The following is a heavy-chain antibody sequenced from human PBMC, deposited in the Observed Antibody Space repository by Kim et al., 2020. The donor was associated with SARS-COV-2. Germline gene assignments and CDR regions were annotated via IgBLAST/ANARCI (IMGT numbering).Heavy chain of an antibody. CDR3: ARLPYLDYSNTYYYYYGVDV. V-gene: IGHV4-39*01. Sequence: SETLSLTCTVSGCSISSSSYYWGWIRQPPGKGLQWIVSIYYSGRTYYNPSLKSRVTISVDTSKNQFSLMLSSVTAADTAVYYCARLPYLDYSNTYYYYYGVDVWGQEATVTVSS. D-gene: IGHD4-4*01. CDR2: IYYSGRT. CDR1: GCSISSSSYY. J-gene: IGHJ6*02.